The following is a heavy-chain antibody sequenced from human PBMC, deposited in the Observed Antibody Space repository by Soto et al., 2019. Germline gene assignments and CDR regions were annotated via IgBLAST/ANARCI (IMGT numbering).Heavy chain of an antibody. V-gene: IGHV1-69*13. Sequence: WASVKVSCKASGGTFSSYAISWVRQAPGQGLEWMGGIIPIFGTANYAQKFQGRVTITADESTSTAYMELSSLRSEDTAVYYCARDLVGMTGYYTAKYGMDVWGQGTTVTVSS. D-gene: IGHD3-9*01. J-gene: IGHJ6*02. CDR1: GGTFSSYA. CDR3: ARDLVGMTGYYTAKYGMDV. CDR2: IIPIFGTA.